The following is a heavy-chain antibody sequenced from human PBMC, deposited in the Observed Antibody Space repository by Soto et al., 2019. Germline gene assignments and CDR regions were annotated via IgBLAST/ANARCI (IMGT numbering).Heavy chain of an antibody. J-gene: IGHJ4*02. V-gene: IGHV3-74*01. CDR3: ARYCSSTSCYEAFDY. D-gene: IGHD2-2*01. CDR2: INSDGSST. Sequence: EVQLVESGGGLVQPEGSLRLSCAASGFTFSSYWMHWVRQAPGKGLVWVSRINSDGSSTSYADSVKGRFTISRDNAKNTLYLQMNSLRAEDTAVYYCARYCSSTSCYEAFDYWGQGTLVTVSS. CDR1: GFTFSSYW.